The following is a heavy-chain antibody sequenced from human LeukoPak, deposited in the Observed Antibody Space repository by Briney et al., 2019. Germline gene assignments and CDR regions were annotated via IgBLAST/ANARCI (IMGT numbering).Heavy chain of an antibody. Sequence: PSETLSLTCAVSGGSFSGYYWSWIRQPPGKRLEWIGEINHSGSTNYNPSLKRRVTISVDTSKNQFSLKLSSVTAADTAVYYCARLSSVAVAGTGMVDYWGQGTLVTVSS. J-gene: IGHJ4*02. CDR3: ARLSSVAVAGTGMVDY. CDR2: INHSGST. D-gene: IGHD6-19*01. V-gene: IGHV4-34*01. CDR1: GGSFSGYY.